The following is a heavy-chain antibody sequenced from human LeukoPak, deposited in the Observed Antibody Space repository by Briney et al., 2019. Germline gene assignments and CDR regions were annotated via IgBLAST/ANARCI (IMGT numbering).Heavy chain of an antibody. CDR2: INGGNGDA. D-gene: IGHD3-22*01. CDR3: ARVPLHDSSGHYYPH. J-gene: IGHJ1*01. Sequence: ASVKVSCKTSGYTFTDYGMHWVRQAPGQRLEWMGWINGGNGDAKYSQNFQGRVTIIRDTSASTAYMELSSLRSEDTAAYYCARVPLHDSSGHYYPHWGQGTLVIVSS. CDR1: GYTFTDYG. V-gene: IGHV1-3*01.